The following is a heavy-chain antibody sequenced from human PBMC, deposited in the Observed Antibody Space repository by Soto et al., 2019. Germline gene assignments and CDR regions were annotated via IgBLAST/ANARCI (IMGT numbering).Heavy chain of an antibody. V-gene: IGHV1-3*01. CDR3: GREGGSYYEGPPEPSPVDY. D-gene: IGHD1-26*01. CDR1: GYTFTSYA. J-gene: IGHJ4*02. Sequence: ASVKVSCKASGYTFTSYAMHWVRQAPGQRLEWMGWISAGNGNTKYSQKFQGRVTITRDTSASTAYMELSSLRSEDAAVYYCGREGGSYYEGPPEPSPVDYWGQGTLVTVSS. CDR2: ISAGNGNT.